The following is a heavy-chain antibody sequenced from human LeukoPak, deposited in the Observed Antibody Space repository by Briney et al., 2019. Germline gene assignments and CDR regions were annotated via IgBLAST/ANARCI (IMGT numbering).Heavy chain of an antibody. CDR2: IYYSGST. V-gene: IGHV4-59*01. J-gene: IGHJ5*02. Sequence: SETLSLTCTVSGGSISTYYWSWIRQPPGEGLEWIGYIYYSGSTNYNPSLKSRVTISVDTSKNQFSLKLSSVTAADTAVYYCARSGYKDWFDPWGQGTLVTVSS. CDR1: GGSISTYY. D-gene: IGHD5-18*01. CDR3: ARSGYKDWFDP.